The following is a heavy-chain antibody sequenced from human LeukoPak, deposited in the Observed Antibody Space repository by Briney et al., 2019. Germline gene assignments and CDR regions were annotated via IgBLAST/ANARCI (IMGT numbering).Heavy chain of an antibody. CDR3: AKGSRGSPFDY. CDR2: ISYDGSNK. CDR1: GFTFSSYA. V-gene: IGHV3-30-3*01. Sequence: GGSLRLSCAASGFTFSSYAMHWVRQAPGKGLEWVAVISYDGSNKYYADSVKGRFTISRDNSKNTLYLQMNSLRAEDTAVYYCAKGSRGSPFDYWSQGTLVTVSS. D-gene: IGHD1-26*01. J-gene: IGHJ4*02.